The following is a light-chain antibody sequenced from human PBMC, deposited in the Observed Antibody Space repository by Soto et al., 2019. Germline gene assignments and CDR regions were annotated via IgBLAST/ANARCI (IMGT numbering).Light chain of an antibody. CDR1: QGISSY. CDR3: QQYYSLIT. J-gene: IGKJ5*01. CDR2: AAS. V-gene: IGKV1-8*01. Sequence: AIRMTQSPSSLSASTGDRVTITCRASQGISSYLAWYQQKPGKAPKLLIYAASTLQSGVPSRFSGSGSGTDFTLTISCLQSEDFATYYCQQYYSLITFRQGTRLEIK.